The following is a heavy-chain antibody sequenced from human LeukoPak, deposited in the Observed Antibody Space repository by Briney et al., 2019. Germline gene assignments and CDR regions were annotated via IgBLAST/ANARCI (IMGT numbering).Heavy chain of an antibody. CDR2: IYYSGST. D-gene: IGHD6-13*01. J-gene: IGHJ4*02. Sequence: SETLSLTCTVSGGSISSYYWSWIRQPPGKGLEWIGYIYYSGSTNYNPSLKSRVTISVDTSKNQFSLKLSSVTAADTAVYYCARVAGYSSSWYFGRVLEYYFDYWGQGTLVTVSS. V-gene: IGHV4-59*01. CDR1: GGSISSYY. CDR3: ARVAGYSSSWYFGRVLEYYFDY.